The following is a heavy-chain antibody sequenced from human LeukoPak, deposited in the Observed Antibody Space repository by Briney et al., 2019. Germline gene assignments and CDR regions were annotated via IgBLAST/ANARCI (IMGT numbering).Heavy chain of an antibody. CDR1: GFTFSSYA. J-gene: IGHJ6*02. D-gene: IGHD2-8*01. CDR3: AKEVYDSYYYYGMDV. Sequence: GGSLRLSCAASGFTFSSYAMSWVRQAPGKGLEWVSAISGSGGSTYCADSVKGRFTISRDNSKNTLYLQMNSLRAEDTAVYYCAKEVYDSYYYYGMDVWGQGTTVTVSS. V-gene: IGHV3-23*01. CDR2: ISGSGGST.